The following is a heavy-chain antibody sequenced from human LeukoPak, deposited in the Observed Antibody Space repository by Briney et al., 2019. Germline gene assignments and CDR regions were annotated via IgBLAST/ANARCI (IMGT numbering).Heavy chain of an antibody. Sequence: GSLRLSCAASGFTFSDYAMSWVRQAAGKGLEWVSGISDTGRRTYYTDSVKGRFTISRDDSKKTVHLQMDTLRAEDTAIYFCARHDSFIPFWGQGTLVTVSS. CDR3: ARHDSFIPF. D-gene: IGHD2-21*01. CDR1: GFTFSDYA. CDR2: ISDTGRRT. J-gene: IGHJ4*02. V-gene: IGHV3-23*01.